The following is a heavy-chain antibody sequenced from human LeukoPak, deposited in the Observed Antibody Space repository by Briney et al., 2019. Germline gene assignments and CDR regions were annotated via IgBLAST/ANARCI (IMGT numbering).Heavy chain of an antibody. CDR3: SKDTCSSTTCQTNAFDI. Sequence: PGGSLRLSCASSGFTFDDYAMHWVRQVPGKGLEWVSGISWNSGNIGYADSVKGRFTISRDNAKNSLYLQMNSLRADDMALYYCSKDTCSSTTCQTNAFDIWGQGTMVTVSP. CDR2: ISWNSGNI. V-gene: IGHV3-9*03. J-gene: IGHJ3*02. D-gene: IGHD2-2*01. CDR1: GFTFDDYA.